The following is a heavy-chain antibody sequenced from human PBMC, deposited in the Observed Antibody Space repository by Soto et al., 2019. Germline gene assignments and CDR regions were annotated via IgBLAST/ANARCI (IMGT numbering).Heavy chain of an antibody. CDR3: ARVQPRVGYSGYDQDD. J-gene: IGHJ4*02. D-gene: IGHD5-12*01. CDR1: GYTFTSYG. CDR2: ISAYNGNT. Sequence: GASVKVSCKASGYTFTSYGISWVRQAPGQGLEWMGWISAYNGNTNYAQKLQGRVTMTTDTSTSTAYMELRSLRSDDTAVYYCARVQPRVGYSGYDQDDWGQGALVTVSS. V-gene: IGHV1-18*01.